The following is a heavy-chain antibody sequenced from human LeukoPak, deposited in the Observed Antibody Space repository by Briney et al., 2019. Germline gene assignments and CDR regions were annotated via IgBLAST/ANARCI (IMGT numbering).Heavy chain of an antibody. D-gene: IGHD6-19*01. CDR1: GFTVSSNY. Sequence: GGSLRLSCAASGFTVSSNYMSWVRQAPGKGLEWVSVIYSGGSTYYADSVKGRFTISRDNAKNSLYLQMNSLRAEDTAVYYCAREYSSGWYSRKNWFDPWGQGTLVTVSS. J-gene: IGHJ5*02. CDR3: AREYSSGWYSRKNWFDP. V-gene: IGHV3-53*01. CDR2: IYSGGST.